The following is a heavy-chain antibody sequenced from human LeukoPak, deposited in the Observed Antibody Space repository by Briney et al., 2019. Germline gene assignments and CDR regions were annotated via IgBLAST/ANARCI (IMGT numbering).Heavy chain of an antibody. CDR3: AKGYCSSTSCYPTDY. Sequence: GGSLRLSCAASGFTFDDYATHWVRQAPGKGLEWVSGISWNSGSIGYADSVKGRFTISRDNAKNSLYLQMNSLRAEDTALYYCAKGYCSSTSCYPTDYWGQGTLVTVSS. V-gene: IGHV3-9*01. J-gene: IGHJ4*02. CDR2: ISWNSGSI. D-gene: IGHD2-2*01. CDR1: GFTFDDYA.